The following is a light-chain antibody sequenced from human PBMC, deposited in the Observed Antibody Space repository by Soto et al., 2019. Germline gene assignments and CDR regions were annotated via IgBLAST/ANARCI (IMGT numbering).Light chain of an antibody. V-gene: IGKV3-20*01. CDR2: GAS. Sequence: EIVLTQSPGTLSLSPGERATLSCRASQSVSSTYLAWYQQKPGQAPRLLIYGASSRATGIPDRFSGSGSGTDFTLTISILEPEDFAVYYCQQYGSSPSTFGPGTKVDIK. CDR3: QQYGSSPST. J-gene: IGKJ3*01. CDR1: QSVSSTY.